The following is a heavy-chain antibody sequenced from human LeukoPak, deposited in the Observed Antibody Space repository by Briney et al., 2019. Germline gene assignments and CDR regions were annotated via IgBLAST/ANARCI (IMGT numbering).Heavy chain of an antibody. V-gene: IGHV4-38-2*02. CDR3: ARVGVGYDSSGYYYY. CDR1: GYSISSGFY. Sequence: SETLSLTCTVSGYSISSGFYWGWIRQPPGKGLEYIGSIYHSGSTYYNPSLKSRVTISVDTSKNHFSLKLGSVTAADTAVYYCARVGVGYDSSGYYYYWSQGTLVTVSS. D-gene: IGHD3-22*01. J-gene: IGHJ4*02. CDR2: IYHSGST.